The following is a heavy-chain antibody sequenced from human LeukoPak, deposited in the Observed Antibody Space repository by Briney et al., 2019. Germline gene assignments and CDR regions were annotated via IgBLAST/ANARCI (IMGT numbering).Heavy chain of an antibody. D-gene: IGHD3-3*01. CDR2: IYYSGST. CDR1: GGSISSSSYY. V-gene: IGHV4-39*01. Sequence: SETLALTCTVSGGSISSSSYYWGWIRQPPGKGLEWIGSIYYSGSTYYNPSLKSRVTISVDTSKNQFSLKLSSVTAADTAVYYCARVTIFGVVIIPKFDAFDIWGQGTMVTVSS. J-gene: IGHJ3*02. CDR3: ARVTIFGVVIIPKFDAFDI.